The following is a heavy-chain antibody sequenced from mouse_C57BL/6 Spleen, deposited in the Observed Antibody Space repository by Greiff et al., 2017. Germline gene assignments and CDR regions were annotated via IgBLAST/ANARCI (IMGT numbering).Heavy chain of an antibody. Sequence: QVQLQQPGAELVMPGASVKLSCKASGYTFTSYWMHWVKQRPGQGLEWIGEIDPSDSYTNYNQKFKGKSTLTVDKSSSTAYMQLSSLTSEDSAVYYGARWGSQYSWFADWGQGTLVTVSA. J-gene: IGHJ3*01. CDR1: GYTFTSYW. CDR2: IDPSDSYT. CDR3: ARWGSQYSWFAD. D-gene: IGHD1-1*02. V-gene: IGHV1-69*01.